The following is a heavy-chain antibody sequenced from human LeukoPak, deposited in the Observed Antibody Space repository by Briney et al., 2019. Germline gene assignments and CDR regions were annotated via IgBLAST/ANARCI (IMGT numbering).Heavy chain of an antibody. V-gene: IGHV3-74*01. CDR3: ARGPGSSGGAYVGDY. D-gene: IGHD6-19*01. CDR2: VDGGGSST. Sequence: PRGSLRLSCAASGFTFSSSWMHWVRQAPERGLVWVSRVDGGGSSTSYADSVKGRFSISRDNAKSTLYLQMNSLIVEDTAVYYCARGPGSSGGAYVGDYWGHGTLVTVSS. CDR1: GFTFSSSW. J-gene: IGHJ4*01.